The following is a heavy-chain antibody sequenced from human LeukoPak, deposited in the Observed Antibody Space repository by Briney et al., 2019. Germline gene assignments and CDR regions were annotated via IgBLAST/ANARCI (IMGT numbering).Heavy chain of an antibody. J-gene: IGHJ6*02. Sequence: PGGSLRLSCAASGFTFSSYAMSWVRQAPGKGLEWVSAISGSGGSTYYADSVKGRFTISRDNSKNTLYLQMNSLRAEDTAVYYCAKDENRVRFLEWYHYYYYGMDVWGQGTTVTVSS. V-gene: IGHV3-23*01. CDR1: GFTFSSYA. CDR2: ISGSGGST. CDR3: AKDENRVRFLEWYHYYYYGMDV. D-gene: IGHD3-3*01.